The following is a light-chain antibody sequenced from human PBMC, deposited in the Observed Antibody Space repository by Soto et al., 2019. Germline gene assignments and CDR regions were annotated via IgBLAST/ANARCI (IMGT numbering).Light chain of an antibody. V-gene: IGKV1-5*03. CDR2: QAS. Sequence: DIQMTQSPSTLSTSIGDRVTITCRASQNITRWLAWYQQKPGKAPKLLIYQASTLESGVPSRFSGSGSGTEFSLTISSLQPDDFATYYCQQFKNYPLTCGGGTKVDIK. CDR1: QNITRW. CDR3: QQFKNYPLT. J-gene: IGKJ4*01.